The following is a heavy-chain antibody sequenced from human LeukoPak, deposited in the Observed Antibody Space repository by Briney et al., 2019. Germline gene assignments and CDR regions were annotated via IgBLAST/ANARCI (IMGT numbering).Heavy chain of an antibody. J-gene: IGHJ4*02. CDR3: ARVDGGERYYFDY. CDR2: INPNNGGT. D-gene: IGHD2-21*01. V-gene: IGHV1-2*02. CDR1: GYTFTGYY. Sequence: ASVKVSCKASGYTFTGYYMHWVRQAPGQGLEWMGRINPNNGGTNYAQKFQGRVTMTLDTSISTGYMELSRLRSDDTAIYFCARVDGGERYYFDYWGQGTLVTVFS.